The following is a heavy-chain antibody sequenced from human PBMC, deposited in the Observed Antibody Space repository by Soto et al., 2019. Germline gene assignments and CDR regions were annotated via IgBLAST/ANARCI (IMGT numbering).Heavy chain of an antibody. J-gene: IGHJ4*02. Sequence: GGSLRLSCAASGFTFSSYGMHWVRQATGKGLEWVSAIGTAGDTYYPGSVKGRFTISRENAKNSLYLQMNSLRAEDTAVYYCARDYLVIPHRVIDFWGQENLVTVSS. CDR1: GFTFSSYG. D-gene: IGHD2-15*01. V-gene: IGHV3-13*04. CDR2: IGTAGDT. CDR3: ARDYLVIPHRVIDF.